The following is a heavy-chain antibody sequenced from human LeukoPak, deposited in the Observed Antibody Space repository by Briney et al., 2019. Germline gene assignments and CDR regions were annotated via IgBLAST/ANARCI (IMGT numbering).Heavy chain of an antibody. CDR1: GYTFTRYA. Sequence: ASLKVSCKPSGYTFTRYAIHWVRQSPGQGLEWMGWISCGKGETKYSQKFQDRVTITRDTSASTAYMELSSLRSEDTAVYYCARDNGYQLLWWWGQGTLVTVSS. CDR2: ISCGKGET. CDR3: ARDNGYQLLWW. V-gene: IGHV1-3*01. J-gene: IGHJ4*02. D-gene: IGHD2-2*01.